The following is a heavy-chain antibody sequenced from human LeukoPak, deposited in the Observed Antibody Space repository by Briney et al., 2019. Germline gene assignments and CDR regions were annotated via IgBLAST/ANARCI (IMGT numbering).Heavy chain of an antibody. CDR2: INAGNGNT. Sequence: ASVKVSRKASGYTFTSYAMHWVRQAPGQRLEWMGWINAGNGNTKYSQKFQGRVTITRDTSASTAYMELSSLRSEDTAVYYCARDFGITRVFDYWGQGTLVTVSS. D-gene: IGHD3-10*01. J-gene: IGHJ4*02. V-gene: IGHV1-3*01. CDR3: ARDFGITRVFDY. CDR1: GYTFTSYA.